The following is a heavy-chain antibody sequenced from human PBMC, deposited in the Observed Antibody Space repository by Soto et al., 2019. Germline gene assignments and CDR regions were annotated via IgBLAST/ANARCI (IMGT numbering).Heavy chain of an antibody. CDR3: ARGTWVRSAFDI. Sequence: PXXTLSLTCAVYSGSFIDYFWSWIRQPPGKGLEWIGEXNHSGXTHYNQYLQSXXTISVDTXXNQSYLKLSSVTAADTAVYYCARGTWVRSAFDIWGQGTMVTVSS. CDR1: SGSFIDYF. D-gene: IGHD3-10*01. V-gene: IGHV4-34*01. CDR2: XNHSGXT. J-gene: IGHJ3*02.